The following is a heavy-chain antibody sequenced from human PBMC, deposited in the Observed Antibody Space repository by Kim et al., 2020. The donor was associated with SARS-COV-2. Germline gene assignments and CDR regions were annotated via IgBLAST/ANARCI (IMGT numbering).Heavy chain of an antibody. Sequence: ASVKVSCKASGYTFTSYAMNWVRQAPGQGLEWMGWINTNTGNPTYAQGFTGRFVFSLDTSVSTAYLQISSLKAEDTAVYYCARDRRQQQLAYLNWFDPWGQGTLVTVSS. J-gene: IGHJ5*02. CDR3: ARDRRQQQLAYLNWFDP. V-gene: IGHV7-4-1*02. D-gene: IGHD6-13*01. CDR2: INTNTGNP. CDR1: GYTFTSYA.